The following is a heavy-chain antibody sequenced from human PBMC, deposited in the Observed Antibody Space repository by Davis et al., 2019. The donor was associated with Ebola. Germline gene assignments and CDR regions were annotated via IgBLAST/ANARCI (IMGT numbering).Heavy chain of an antibody. CDR2: IKQDGSEK. CDR1: GFTFSSYW. D-gene: IGHD6-13*01. J-gene: IGHJ4*02. CDR3: AREGDSSSWYGY. V-gene: IGHV3-7*01. Sequence: GESLKISCAASGFTFSSYWMSWVRQAPGKGLEWVANIKQDGSEKYYVDSVKGRFTISRDNAKNSLYLQMNSLRAEDTAVYYCAREGDSSSWYGYWGQGTLVTVSS.